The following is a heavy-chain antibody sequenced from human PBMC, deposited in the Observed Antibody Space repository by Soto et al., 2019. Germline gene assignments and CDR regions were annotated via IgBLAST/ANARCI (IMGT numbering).Heavy chain of an antibody. CDR1: GFNFDNYG. D-gene: IGHD1-7*01. V-gene: IGHV3-30*18. CDR2: ITYDGSFQ. J-gene: IGHJ4*02. Sequence: GGSLRLSCQASGFNFDNYGMHWVRQAPGKGLEWVAVITYDGSFQYYADSVKGRFTISRGNSKNTLFLHLNTLKPEDTAVYHCAKDRVGGTFYTPLGFWGQGTLVTVSS. CDR3: AKDRVGGTFYTPLGF.